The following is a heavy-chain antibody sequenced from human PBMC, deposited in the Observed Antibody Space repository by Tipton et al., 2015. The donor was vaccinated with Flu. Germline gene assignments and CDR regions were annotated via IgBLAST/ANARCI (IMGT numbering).Heavy chain of an antibody. D-gene: IGHD2-15*01. V-gene: IGHV3-23*01. CDR2: ISGSGDRT. CDR1: GFNFIRHD. CDR3: GKDSSVVEAADDY. J-gene: IGHJ4*02. Sequence: SLRLSCAASGFNFIRHDLTWVRQAPGKGLEWVSSISGSGDRTYYADSVQGRFTISRDNSKNTLYLQMNSLSAEDTAVYYCGKDSSVVEAADDYWGQGARVTVSS.